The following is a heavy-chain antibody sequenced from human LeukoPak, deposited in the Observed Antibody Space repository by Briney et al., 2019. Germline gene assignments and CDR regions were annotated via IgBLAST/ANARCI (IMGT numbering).Heavy chain of an antibody. CDR1: GFTFSSYE. J-gene: IGHJ4*02. Sequence: GGSLRLSCAASGFTFSSYEMIWVRQAPGQGLEWVAFIRYGGSNKYYADSVKGRFTISRDNSKNTLYLQMNSLRVEDTAVYYCATLPYYYDSSGSYYFDYWGQGTLVTVSS. V-gene: IGHV3-30*02. CDR3: ATLPYYYDSSGSYYFDY. CDR2: IRYGGSNK. D-gene: IGHD3-22*01.